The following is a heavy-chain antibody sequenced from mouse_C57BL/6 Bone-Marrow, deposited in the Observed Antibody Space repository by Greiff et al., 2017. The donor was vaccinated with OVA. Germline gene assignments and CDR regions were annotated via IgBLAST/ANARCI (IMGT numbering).Heavy chain of an antibody. CDR1: GFSLTSYG. V-gene: IGHV2-5*01. D-gene: IGHD1-1*01. CDR2: IWRGGST. CDR3: AKMRNYYGSSYFDY. Sequence: VQLQESGPGLVQPSQSLSITCTVSGFSLTSYGVHWVRQSPGKGLEWLGVIWRGGSTDYNAAFMSRLGITKDNSKSQVFFKMNSLQADDTAIYYCAKMRNYYGSSYFDYWGQGTTLTVSS. J-gene: IGHJ2*01.